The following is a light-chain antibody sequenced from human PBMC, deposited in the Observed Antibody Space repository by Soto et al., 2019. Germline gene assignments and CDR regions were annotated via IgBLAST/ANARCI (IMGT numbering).Light chain of an antibody. V-gene: IGKV3-11*01. Sequence: EIVLTQSPATLSLSPGERATLSCRASQSVRNLLAWYQQKPGQAPRLLIYDTSNRATGIPARFSGSGSGTDFTLTVSSLEPEDFAVYYCQQRSSWPLTVGGGTKGEIK. J-gene: IGKJ4*01. CDR1: QSVRNL. CDR3: QQRSSWPLT. CDR2: DTS.